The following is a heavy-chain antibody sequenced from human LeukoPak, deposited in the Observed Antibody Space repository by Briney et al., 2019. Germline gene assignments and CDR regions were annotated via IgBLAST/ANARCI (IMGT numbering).Heavy chain of an antibody. CDR2: IYTGGST. J-gene: IGHJ4*02. D-gene: IGHD1-26*01. CDR3: AEAGIVGRTFRIDY. CDR1: GFTVSSNY. V-gene: IGHV3-66*01. Sequence: GGSLRLSCAASGFTVSSNYMSWVRQAPGKGLEWVSAIYTGGSTYYAGSVKGRFTISRDNSKNTLYLQMNSLRAEDTAIYYCAEAGIVGRTFRIDYWGQGTQVTVSS.